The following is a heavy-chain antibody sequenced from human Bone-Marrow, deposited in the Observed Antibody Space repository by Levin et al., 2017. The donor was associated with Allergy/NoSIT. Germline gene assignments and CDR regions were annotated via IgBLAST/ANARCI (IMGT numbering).Heavy chain of an antibody. CDR3: ARSVGLRSNYFDP. CDR2: IYYTGST. V-gene: IGHV4-59*01. J-gene: IGHJ5*02. Sequence: SETLSLTCTVSGGSISGYYWSWIRQPPGKGLEWIGDIYYTGSTNYNPSLKSRVTISVDPSKKQFSLKLSSVTAADTAVYYCARSVGLRSNYFDPWGQGTLVTVSS. D-gene: IGHD4-17*01. CDR1: GGSISGYY.